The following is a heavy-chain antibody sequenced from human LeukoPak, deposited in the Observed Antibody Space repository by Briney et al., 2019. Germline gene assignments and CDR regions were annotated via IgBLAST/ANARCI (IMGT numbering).Heavy chain of an antibody. CDR1: GFTFSSYA. CDR3: ANTDIAAAGTVAFDI. CDR2: ISYDGSNK. Sequence: PGGSLRLSCAASGFTFSSYAMHWVRQAPGKGLEWVAVISYDGSNKYYADSVKGRFTISRDNSKNTLYLQMNSLRAEDTAVYYCANTDIAAAGTVAFDIWGQGTMVTVSS. D-gene: IGHD6-13*01. V-gene: IGHV3-30-3*01. J-gene: IGHJ3*02.